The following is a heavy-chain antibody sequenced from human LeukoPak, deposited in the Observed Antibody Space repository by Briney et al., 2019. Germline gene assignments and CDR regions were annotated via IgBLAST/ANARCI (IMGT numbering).Heavy chain of an antibody. J-gene: IGHJ3*02. D-gene: IGHD4-17*01. V-gene: IGHV3-21*01. CDR3: ARDHGDYATDAFDI. CDR1: GFTFSSYS. Sequence: PGRSRRLSRAPAGFTFSSYSMNWVSQPQGRGLEWVSSTSSSSSYIYYADSVKGRFTISRDNAKNSLYLQMNSLRAEDTAVYYCARDHGDYATDAFDIWGQGTMVTVSS. CDR2: TSSSSSYI.